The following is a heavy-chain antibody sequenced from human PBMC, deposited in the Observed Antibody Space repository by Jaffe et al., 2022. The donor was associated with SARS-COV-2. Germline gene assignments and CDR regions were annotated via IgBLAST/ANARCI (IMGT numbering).Heavy chain of an antibody. CDR2: IYYTGST. Sequence: QVQLQESGPGLVKPSETLSLTCTVSGGSISGYYWSWIRQPPGKGLEWIGCIYYTGSTNYNPSLKSRVTISVDTSKNQFSLKLNSVTVADTAVYYCARGYGGYDHYNWLDPWGQGTPVTVSS. V-gene: IGHV4-59*01. CDR3: ARGYGGYDHYNWLDP. CDR1: GGSISGYY. D-gene: IGHD5-12*01. J-gene: IGHJ5*02.